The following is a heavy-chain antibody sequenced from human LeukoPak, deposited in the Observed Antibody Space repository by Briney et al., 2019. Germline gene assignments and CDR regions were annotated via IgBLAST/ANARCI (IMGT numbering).Heavy chain of an antibody. V-gene: IGHV3-23*01. CDR1: GFTFSSFA. J-gene: IGHJ6*02. CDR3: AKDRLFGSGLNGPHYYYGMDV. Sequence: GGSLRLSCAASGFTFSSFAMSWVRQAPGKGLEWVSAISGSGGSTYYADSVKGRFTISRDNSNNMLYLQMNSLRPEDTAVYYCAKDRLFGSGLNGPHYYYGMDVWGQGTTVTVSS. D-gene: IGHD1-26*01. CDR2: ISGSGGST.